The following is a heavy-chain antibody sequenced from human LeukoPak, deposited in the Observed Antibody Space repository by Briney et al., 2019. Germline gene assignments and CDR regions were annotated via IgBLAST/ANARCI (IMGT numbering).Heavy chain of an antibody. D-gene: IGHD3-22*01. Sequence: ASVKVSCKASGYTFTSYYMHWVRQAPGQGLEWMGWINPNSGGTNYAQKFQGRVTMTRDTSISTAYMELSRLRSDDTAVYYCARESPDYDSSGYRFWGQGTLVTVSS. CDR1: GYTFTSYY. CDR3: ARESPDYDSSGYRF. J-gene: IGHJ4*02. CDR2: INPNSGGT. V-gene: IGHV1-2*02.